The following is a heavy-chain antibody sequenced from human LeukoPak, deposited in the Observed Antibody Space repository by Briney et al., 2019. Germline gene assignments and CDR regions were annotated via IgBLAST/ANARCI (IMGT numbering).Heavy chain of an antibody. CDR1: GGSISSYS. CDR2: IYYSGST. J-gene: IGHJ4*02. Sequence: SETLSLTCTVSGGSISSYSWSWIRQPPGKGLDWIGYIYYSGSTNYNPSLKSRVTTSVDTPKNQFSLKLSSGTAGGASVYYCATRKLGNDYWGQGTLGTVSS. CDR3: ATRKLGNDY. D-gene: IGHD7-27*01. V-gene: IGHV4-59*01.